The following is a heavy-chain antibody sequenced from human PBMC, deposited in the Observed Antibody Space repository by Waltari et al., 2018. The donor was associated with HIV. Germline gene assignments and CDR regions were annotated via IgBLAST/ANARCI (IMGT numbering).Heavy chain of an antibody. J-gene: IGHJ6*02. V-gene: IGHV4-61*02. CDR1: GGSISSGSYY. Sequence: QVQLQESGPGLVKPSQTLSLTCTVSGGSISSGSYYWSWIRQPAGKGLEWIGRNYTSGSTNSNPSLKSRVTISVDTSKNQFSLKLSSVTAADTAVYYCAREAVVVAATVSPVWGQGTTVTVSS. D-gene: IGHD2-15*01. CDR2: NYTSGST. CDR3: AREAVVVAATVSPV.